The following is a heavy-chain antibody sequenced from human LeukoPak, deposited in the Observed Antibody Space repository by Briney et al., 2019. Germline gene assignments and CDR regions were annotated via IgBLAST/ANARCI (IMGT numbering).Heavy chain of an antibody. V-gene: IGHV4-61*09. CDR2: IYTRGTT. D-gene: IGHD5-18*01. CDR1: GGSIRSGSYY. Sequence: PSETLSLTCTVSGGSIRSGSYYWSWIRQPAGKGLEWIGHIYTRGTTNYNPSVKSRVTVSLDTSKNQISLKLSSVTAADTAIYYYARVYTVMGATTVDHYHYYMDVWGKGTTVTVSS. J-gene: IGHJ6*03. CDR3: ARVYTVMGATTVDHYHYYMDV.